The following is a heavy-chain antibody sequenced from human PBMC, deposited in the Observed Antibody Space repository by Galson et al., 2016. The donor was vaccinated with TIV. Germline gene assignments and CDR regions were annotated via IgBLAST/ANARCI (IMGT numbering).Heavy chain of an antibody. Sequence: SLRLSCAASGFTFSTYAMSWVRQAPGKGLEWVSAIIGTTGDTSYTDSVKGRFTISRDISKNTLFLQMNSLRAEDSAMYYCAKVKRGGSNNMVLDAWGQGTLVTVSS. CDR3: AKVKRGGSNNMVLDA. CDR1: GFTFSTYA. J-gene: IGHJ5*02. V-gene: IGHV3-23*01. D-gene: IGHD2-15*01. CDR2: IIGTTGDT.